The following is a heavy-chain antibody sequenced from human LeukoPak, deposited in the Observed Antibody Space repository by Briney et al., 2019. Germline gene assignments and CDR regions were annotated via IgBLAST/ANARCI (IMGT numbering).Heavy chain of an antibody. CDR3: ARAPWWNGMDV. D-gene: IGHD2-15*01. V-gene: IGHV3-48*03. Sequence: PGGSLRLSCAAPGFTFSSYEMSWVRQAPGKGLEWVSYISGSGKITYHADSVKGRFIISRDNAKSSLYLQMNSLRADDAAVYYCARAPWWNGMDVWGKGTTVTVSS. CDR2: ISGSGKIT. CDR1: GFTFSSYE. J-gene: IGHJ6*04.